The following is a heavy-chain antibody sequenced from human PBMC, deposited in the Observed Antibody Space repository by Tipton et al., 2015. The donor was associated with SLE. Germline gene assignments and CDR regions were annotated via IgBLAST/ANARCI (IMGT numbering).Heavy chain of an antibody. D-gene: IGHD3-9*01. CDR3: ARRPSGFTIPGAWFDP. V-gene: IGHV5-51*03. J-gene: IGHJ5*02. CDR1: GYSFTSYW. CDR2: IYPGDSDA. Sequence: QLVPSGPEVKKPGESLKISCKGSGYSFTSYWIGWVRQMPGKGLEWMGNIYPGDSDARYSPSFQGQVTISADKSISTAYLQWSSLKASDTAMYYCARRPSGFTIPGAWFDPWGQGTLVTVSS.